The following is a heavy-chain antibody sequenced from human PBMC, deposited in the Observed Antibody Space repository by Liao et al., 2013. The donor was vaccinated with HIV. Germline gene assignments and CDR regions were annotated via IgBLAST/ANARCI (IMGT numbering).Heavy chain of an antibody. V-gene: IGHV4-39*07. D-gene: IGHD5-18*01. J-gene: IGHJ4*02. CDR3: ARASPRYALFDY. Sequence: QLQLQESGPGLVKPSETLSLTCTVSGGSISSSSYYWGWIRQPPGKGLEWIGSIYYSGSTYYNPSLKSRVTISVDTSKNQFSLKLSSVTAADTAVYYCARASPRYALFDYWGQGTLVTVSS. CDR1: GGSISSSSYY. CDR2: IYYSGST.